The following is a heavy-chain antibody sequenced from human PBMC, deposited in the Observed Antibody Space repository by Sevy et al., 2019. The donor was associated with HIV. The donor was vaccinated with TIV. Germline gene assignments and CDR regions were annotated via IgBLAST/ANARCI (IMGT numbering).Heavy chain of an antibody. CDR2: ISGSGGST. D-gene: IGHD3-22*01. CDR1: GFTFSSYA. V-gene: IGHV3-23*01. J-gene: IGHJ4*01. Sequence: GGSLRLSCAASGFTFSSYAMSWVRQAPGKGLEWVSAISGSGGSTYYADSVKGRFTISRDNSKNTLYLQMNSLRAEDTAVYYCAKAYYYDSSGYYFSDYWGHGTLVTAPQ. CDR3: AKAYYYDSSGYYFSDY.